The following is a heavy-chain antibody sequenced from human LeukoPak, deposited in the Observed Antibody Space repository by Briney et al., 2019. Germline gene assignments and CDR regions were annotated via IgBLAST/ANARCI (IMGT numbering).Heavy chain of an antibody. Sequence: GGSLRLSCAASGFTFSSYWMSWVRQAPGKGLEWVANIKQDGSEKYYVDSVRGRFTISRDNAKNSLYLQMNSLRAEDTAVYYCARDPHPITIFGVVINYYYYYYGMDVWGQGTTVTVSS. J-gene: IGHJ6*02. V-gene: IGHV3-7*03. CDR2: IKQDGSEK. CDR3: ARDPHPITIFGVVINYYYYYYGMDV. D-gene: IGHD3-3*01. CDR1: GFTFSSYW.